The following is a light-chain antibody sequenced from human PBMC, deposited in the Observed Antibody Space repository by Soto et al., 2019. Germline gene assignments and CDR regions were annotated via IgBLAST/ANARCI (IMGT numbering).Light chain of an antibody. CDR3: QQSYSTPPDT. J-gene: IGKJ2*01. V-gene: IGKV3-11*01. Sequence: EIVLTQSPATLSLSPGERATLSCRASQSVSSYLAWYQQKPGQAPRLLIYDASNRATGIPARFSGSGSGTDFTLTISSLEPEDFAVYYCQQSYSTPPDTFGQGTKLEIK. CDR1: QSVSSY. CDR2: DAS.